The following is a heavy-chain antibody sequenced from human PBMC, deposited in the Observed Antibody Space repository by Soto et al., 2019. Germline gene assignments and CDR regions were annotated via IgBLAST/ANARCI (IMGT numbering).Heavy chain of an antibody. CDR1: GFTFSSFG. CDR3: AKASQPYDSTSYYCDY. V-gene: IGHV3-30*18. D-gene: IGHD3-22*01. J-gene: IGHJ4*02. CDR2: ISYDGSYK. Sequence: GGSLRLSCAASGFTFSSFGMHWVRQAPGKGLEWVAVISYDGSYKYYADSVKGRFTISRDNSKTTLYLQMNSLRVEDTAVYYCAKASQPYDSTSYYCDYWGQGT.